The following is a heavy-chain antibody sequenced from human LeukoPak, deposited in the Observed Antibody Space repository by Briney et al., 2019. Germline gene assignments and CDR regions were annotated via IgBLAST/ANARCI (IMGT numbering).Heavy chain of an antibody. CDR2: IYYSGST. J-gene: IGHJ4*02. CDR3: ARKTITMVRGGIVRYFDY. CDR1: GGSISSYY. Sequence: PSATLSLTCTVSGGSISSYYWSWIRQPPGKGLEWIGYIYYSGSTNYNPSLKSRVTISVDTSKNQFSLKLSSVTAADTAVYYCARKTITMVRGGIVRYFDYWGQGTLVTVSS. V-gene: IGHV4-59*01. D-gene: IGHD3-10*01.